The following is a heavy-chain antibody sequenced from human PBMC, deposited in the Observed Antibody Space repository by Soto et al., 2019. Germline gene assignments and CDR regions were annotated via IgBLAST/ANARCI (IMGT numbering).Heavy chain of an antibody. Sequence: SQTLSLTCAISGDSVSTNIAAWSWIRQSPSRGLEWLGRTLYRSSKWYNQYAVSVKSRMTINPDTSKNQFSLQLNSVTPEDTAVYYCARDAAPTLNYPHGMDVWGQGTAVTVSS. CDR3: ARDAAPTLNYPHGMDV. CDR2: TLYRSSKWYN. V-gene: IGHV6-1*01. D-gene: IGHD1-7*01. CDR1: GDSVSTNIAA. J-gene: IGHJ6*02.